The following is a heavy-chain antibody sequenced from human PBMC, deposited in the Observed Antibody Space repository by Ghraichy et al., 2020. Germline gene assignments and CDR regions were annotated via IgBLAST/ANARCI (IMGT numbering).Heavy chain of an antibody. J-gene: IGHJ6*03. CDR1: GFTFSTYA. V-gene: IGHV3-23*01. Sequence: GSLRLSCAASGFTFSTYAMTWVRQAPGKGLDWVSFISDSGGRTNYADSVQGRFTISRDNSKNTLYLQMNALRAEDTAVYYCVKDQGDYYYDYYMDVWGKGTTVTVSS. D-gene: IGHD1-26*01. CDR3: VKDQGDYYYDYYMDV. CDR2: ISDSGGRT.